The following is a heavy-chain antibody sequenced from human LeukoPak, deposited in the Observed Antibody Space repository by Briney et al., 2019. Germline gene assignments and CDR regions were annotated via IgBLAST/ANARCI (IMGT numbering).Heavy chain of an antibody. Sequence: GGSLRLSCAASGFTSSTYAMSWVRQAPGKGQEWVSAISGSGGRTYYADSVKGRFTISRDNSKNTLYLQMNSLRAEDTAVYYCAKEKESSGYFDYWGQGTLVTVSS. CDR1: GFTSSTYA. CDR3: AKEKESSGYFDY. CDR2: ISGSGGRT. V-gene: IGHV3-23*01. J-gene: IGHJ4*02. D-gene: IGHD3-10*01.